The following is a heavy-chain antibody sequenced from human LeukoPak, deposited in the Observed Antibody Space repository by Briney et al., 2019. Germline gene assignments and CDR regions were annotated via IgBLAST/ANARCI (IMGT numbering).Heavy chain of an antibody. V-gene: IGHV1-2*02. D-gene: IGHD6-6*01. CDR2: INPSGGST. J-gene: IGHJ4*02. Sequence: ASVKVSCKVSGYTLTELSMHWVRQAPGQGLEWMGIINPSGGSTSYAQKFQGRVTMTRDTSISTAYMELSRLRSDDTAVYYCAREFVSSPGGSDYWGQGTLVTVSS. CDR1: GYTLTELS. CDR3: AREFVSSPGGSDY.